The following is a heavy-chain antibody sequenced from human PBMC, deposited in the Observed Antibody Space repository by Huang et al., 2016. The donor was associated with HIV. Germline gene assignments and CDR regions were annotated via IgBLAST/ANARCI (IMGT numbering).Heavy chain of an antibody. CDR1: GFSFDSFA. D-gene: IGHD3-10*01. CDR2: ITERCRFT. CDR3: VRENYGSGSTLHWFDP. J-gene: IGHJ5*02. V-gene: IGHV3-21*01. Sequence: DVQLVESGGGLVKPGGSLRLSCAASGFSFDSFAMHWVRRAPGKGLGCVASITERCRFTDDAVSLTGRYTVSRDNAKNSLYLQMNSLRPEDTAVYYCVRENYGSGSTLHWFDPWGQGTLVTVSS.